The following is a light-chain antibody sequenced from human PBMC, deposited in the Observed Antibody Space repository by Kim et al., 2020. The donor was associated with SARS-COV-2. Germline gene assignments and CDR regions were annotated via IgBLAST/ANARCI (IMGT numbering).Light chain of an antibody. J-gene: IGKJ4*01. Sequence: LRTGEGATLSCRDSQSISYYLAWFQQRPGQTPRLLILNAASRATGVPARFSGSGSGTVFTLTLSRVEREDFAVYYCQQGSEWPLTFGGGTKVDIK. V-gene: IGKV3-11*01. CDR3: QQGSEWPLT. CDR2: NAA. CDR1: QSISYY.